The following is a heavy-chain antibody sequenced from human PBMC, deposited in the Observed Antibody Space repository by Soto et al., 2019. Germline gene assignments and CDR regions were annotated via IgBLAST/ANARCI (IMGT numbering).Heavy chain of an antibody. CDR1: GFTVSNNY. CDR3: ANPPGGGGY. Sequence: EVQLVESGGGLIQPGGSLRLSCAVSGFTVSNNYMSWVRQAPGKGLEGVSVIYSGGYTAYGDSVKGRFTISRDNSKNTLSLQSNSREADARALYSCANPPGGGGYWGQGTLVTVSS. J-gene: IGHJ4*02. D-gene: IGHD3-10*01. V-gene: IGHV3-53*01. CDR2: IYSGGYT.